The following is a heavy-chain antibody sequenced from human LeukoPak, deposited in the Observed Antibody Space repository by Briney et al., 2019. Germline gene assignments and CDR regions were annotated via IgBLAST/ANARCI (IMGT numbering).Heavy chain of an antibody. J-gene: IGHJ4*02. CDR3: ARVISIVGADYDY. D-gene: IGHD1-26*01. CDR2: IYYSGST. CDR1: GGSISSYY. V-gene: IGHV4-59*01. Sequence: SETLSLTCTVSGGSISSYYWSWIRQPPGKGLEWIGYIYYSGSTNYNPSLKSRVTISVDTSKNQFSLKLSSVTAADTAVYYCARVISIVGADYDYWGQGTLVTVSS.